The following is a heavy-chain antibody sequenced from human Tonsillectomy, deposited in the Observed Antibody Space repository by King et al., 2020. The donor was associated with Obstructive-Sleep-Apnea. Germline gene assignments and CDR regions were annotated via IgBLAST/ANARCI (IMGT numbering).Heavy chain of an antibody. CDR1: GDSISSLR. Sequence: VQLQESGPGLVKPSETLSLTCTVSGDSISSLRWSWIRQPPGKGLEWIGYIYDIGSTNYKPSLKSRVSISVDTSKNQFSLKLSSVTAADTAVYSCARHQNGGNSAFHYYGMDVWGQGTTVTVSS. V-gene: IGHV4-59*08. CDR3: ARHQNGGNSAFHYYGMDV. J-gene: IGHJ6*02. D-gene: IGHD4-23*01. CDR2: IYDIGST.